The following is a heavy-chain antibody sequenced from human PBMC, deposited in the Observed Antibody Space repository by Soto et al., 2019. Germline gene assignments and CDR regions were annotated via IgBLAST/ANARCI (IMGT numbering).Heavy chain of an antibody. CDR3: ARAGVPEYYDFWSGRSYYMDV. J-gene: IGHJ6*03. CDR1: GGSISSYY. D-gene: IGHD3-3*01. Sequence: SETLSLTCTVSGGSISSYYWSWIRQPPGKGLEWIGYIYYSGSTNYNPSLKSRVTISVDTSKNQFSLKLSSVTAADTAVYYCARAGVPEYYDFWSGRSYYMDVWGKGTKVTSP. V-gene: IGHV4-59*01. CDR2: IYYSGST.